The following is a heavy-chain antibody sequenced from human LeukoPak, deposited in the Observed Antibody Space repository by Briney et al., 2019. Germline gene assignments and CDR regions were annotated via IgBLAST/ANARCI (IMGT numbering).Heavy chain of an antibody. CDR2: INHSGST. CDR1: GGSFSGYY. D-gene: IGHD3-10*01. Sequence: SETLSLTCAVYGGSFSGYYCSWIRQPPGKGLEWIGEINHSGSTNYNPSLKSRVTISVDTSKNQFSLKLSSVTAADTAVYYCARSYYKVWYFDLWGRGTLVTVSS. CDR3: ARSYYKVWYFDL. J-gene: IGHJ2*01. V-gene: IGHV4-34*01.